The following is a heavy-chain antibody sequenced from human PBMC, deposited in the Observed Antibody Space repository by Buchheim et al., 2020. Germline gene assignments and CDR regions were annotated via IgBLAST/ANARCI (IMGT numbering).Heavy chain of an antibody. CDR1: GFTFSDYH. V-gene: IGHV3-11*06. D-gene: IGHD2-8*01. CDR2: ISSSSSYT. CDR3: ARDYCTNGVCYSLSYGMDV. J-gene: IGHJ6*02. Sequence: QVQLVESGGGLVKPGGSLRLSCAASGFTFSDYHMSWIRQAPGKGLEWVSYISSSSSYTNYADSVKGRFTISRDNAKNSLYLQMNSLRAEDTAVYYCARDYCTNGVCYSLSYGMDVWGQGTT.